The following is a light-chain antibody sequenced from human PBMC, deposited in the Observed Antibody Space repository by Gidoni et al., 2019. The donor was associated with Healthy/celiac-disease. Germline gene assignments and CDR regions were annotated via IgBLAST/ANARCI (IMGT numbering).Light chain of an antibody. J-gene: IGKJ4*01. V-gene: IGKV1-8*01. CDR1: QGISSY. Sequence: IPMTQSPSSFSASTGDRVTITCRASQGISSYLAWYQQKPGKAPKLLIYAASTLQSGVPSRFSGSGSGTDFTLTISCLQSEDFATYYCQQYYSYPLTFGGGTKVEIK. CDR3: QQYYSYPLT. CDR2: AAS.